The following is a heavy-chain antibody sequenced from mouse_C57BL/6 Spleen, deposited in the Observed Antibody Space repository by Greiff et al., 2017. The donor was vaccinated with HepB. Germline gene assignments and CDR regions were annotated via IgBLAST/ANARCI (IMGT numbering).Heavy chain of an antibody. J-gene: IGHJ3*01. Sequence: QVQLQQPGAELAKPGASVKLSCKASGYTFTSYWMQWVKQRPGQGLEWIGEIDPSDSYTNYNQKFKGKATLTVDTSSSTAYMQLSSLTSEDSAVYYCAKEDYDNSNSFAYWGQGTLVTVSA. CDR2: IDPSDSYT. D-gene: IGHD2-1*01. CDR3: AKEDYDNSNSFAY. V-gene: IGHV1-50*01. CDR1: GYTFTSYW.